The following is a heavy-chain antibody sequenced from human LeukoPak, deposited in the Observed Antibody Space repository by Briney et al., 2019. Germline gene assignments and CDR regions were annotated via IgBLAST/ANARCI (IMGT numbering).Heavy chain of an antibody. Sequence: SQTLSLTCTVSGDSITSGRYYWSWIRQPAGKELEWIGRIYSSGNTDYHPYIVSLKSRVSLSLDTSKNQFFLDLTSVTAADTAVYYCARVFHRVYFDLWGRGTLVTVSS. J-gene: IGHJ2*01. V-gene: IGHV4-61*02. CDR2: IYSSGNT. CDR1: GDSITSGRYY. CDR3: ARVFHRVYFDL. D-gene: IGHD3-10*02.